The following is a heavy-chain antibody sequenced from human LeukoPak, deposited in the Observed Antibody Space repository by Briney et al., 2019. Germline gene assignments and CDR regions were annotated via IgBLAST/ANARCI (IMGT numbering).Heavy chain of an antibody. J-gene: IGHJ5*02. Sequence: GGSLRLSCAVSGFTFSDYSMNWVRQPPGKGLEWISYISTGGDTIYYADSVKGRFTISSDNAKKSLYLQMNSLRAEDTAVYYCARGPPLFDPWGQGTLVTVSS. CDR3: ARGPPLFDP. CDR1: GFTFSDYS. V-gene: IGHV3-48*01. CDR2: ISTGGDTI.